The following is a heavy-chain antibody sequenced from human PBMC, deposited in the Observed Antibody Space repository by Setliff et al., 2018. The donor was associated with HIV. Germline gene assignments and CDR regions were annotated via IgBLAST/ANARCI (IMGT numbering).Heavy chain of an antibody. CDR3: AREPPRRRGTVAEDY. CDR2: INPSGGIT. Sequence: ASVKVSCKTSGYTFNAFYIYRVRQAPGQGLEWMGMINPSGGITNYAQKFQGRLTLTRDTSMSTVYMELNSLKSEDTAIYYCAREPPRRRGTVAEDYWGQGTLVTVSS. V-gene: IGHV1-46*02. CDR1: GYTFNAFY. D-gene: IGHD1-26*01. J-gene: IGHJ4*02.